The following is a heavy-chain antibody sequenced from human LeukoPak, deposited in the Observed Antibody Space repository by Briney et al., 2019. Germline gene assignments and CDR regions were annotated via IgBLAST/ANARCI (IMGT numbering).Heavy chain of an antibody. J-gene: IGHJ4*02. CDR2: IKSKTDGGTT. Sequence: GGSLRLSCAASGFTFSNAWMSWVRQAPGKGLEWVGRIKSKTDGGTTDDAEPVKGRFTISRHDSENMLYLQMNILKTEDTAVYYCTKYSSGGEFDYWGQGTLVTVSS. CDR3: TKYSSGGEFDY. V-gene: IGHV3-15*01. CDR1: GFTFSNAW. D-gene: IGHD6-19*01.